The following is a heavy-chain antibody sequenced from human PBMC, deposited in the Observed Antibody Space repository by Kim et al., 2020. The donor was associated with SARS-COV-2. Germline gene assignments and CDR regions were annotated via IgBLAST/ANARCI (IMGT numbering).Heavy chain of an antibody. J-gene: IGHJ4*02. D-gene: IGHD6-13*01. Sequence: YYADSMKDRFTISKDNTKNTHDLQMNSLKAEDTAVYYCANRASSSWSQDYRGKRTLVTVSS. CDR3: ANRASSSWSQDY. V-gene: IGHV3-53*01.